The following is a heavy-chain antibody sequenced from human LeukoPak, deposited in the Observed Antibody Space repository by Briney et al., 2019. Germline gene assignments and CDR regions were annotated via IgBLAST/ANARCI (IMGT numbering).Heavy chain of an antibody. V-gene: IGHV1-18*01. CDR2: ISAYNGDT. J-gene: IGHJ5*02. CDR3: ARSGDGNWFDP. Sequence: ASVKVSCKTSGYTFATFGVSWVRQAPGQGFEWMGRISAYNGDTDYARNFQGRVTLTTDTSTSTAYMELRSLRSDDTAVYYCARSGDGNWFDPWGQGTLVIVSS. CDR1: GYTFATFG. D-gene: IGHD4-17*01.